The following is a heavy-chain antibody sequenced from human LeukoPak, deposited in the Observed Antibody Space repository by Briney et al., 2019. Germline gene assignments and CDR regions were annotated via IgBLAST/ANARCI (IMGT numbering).Heavy chain of an antibody. J-gene: IGHJ4*02. D-gene: IGHD1-26*01. CDR3: ARGRNRWEFSHY. CDR2: IYYSGST. CDR1: GGSISSYY. V-gene: IGHV4-59*01. Sequence: SQTLSLTCTVSGGSISSYYWSWIRQPPGKGLEWIGYIYYSGSTNYNPSLKSRVTISVDTSKNQFSLKLSSVTAADTAVYYCARGRNRWEFSHYWGQGTLVTVSS.